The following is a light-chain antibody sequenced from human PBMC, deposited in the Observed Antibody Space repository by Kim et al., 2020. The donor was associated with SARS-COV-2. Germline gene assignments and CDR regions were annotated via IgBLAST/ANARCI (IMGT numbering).Light chain of an antibody. CDR2: WAS. CDR1: QSVLYSSNNKNY. Sequence: DIVMTQSPDSLAVSLGERATINCKSNQSVLYSSNNKNYLAWYQQKPGQPPKLLFYWASTRESRVPDRCSGSGSGTDVTLTISSLQAEDVAVYYCQQYYSTPPTFGQGTKVDIK. J-gene: IGKJ1*01. CDR3: QQYYSTPPT. V-gene: IGKV4-1*01.